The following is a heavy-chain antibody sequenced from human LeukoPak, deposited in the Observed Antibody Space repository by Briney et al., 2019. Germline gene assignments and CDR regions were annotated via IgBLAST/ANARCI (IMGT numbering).Heavy chain of an antibody. J-gene: IGHJ6*03. CDR3: ARTQQLYYYYYMDV. Sequence: SETLSLTCTVSGGSISSYYWSWIRQPPGKGLEWIGYIYYSGSTNYNPSLKSRVTISVDTSKNQFSLKLSSVTAADTAVYYCARTQQLYYYYYMDVWGKGTTVTISS. CDR1: GGSISSYY. V-gene: IGHV4-59*01. D-gene: IGHD6-13*01. CDR2: IYYSGST.